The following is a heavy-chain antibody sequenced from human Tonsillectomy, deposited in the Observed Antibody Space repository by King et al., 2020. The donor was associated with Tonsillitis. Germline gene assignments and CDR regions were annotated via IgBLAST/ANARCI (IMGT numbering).Heavy chain of an antibody. J-gene: IGHJ4*02. Sequence: VQLVESGGGVVQPGGSLRLSCAASGFTFNNYGMHWVRQAPGKGLEWVTFIRYDGRYTDYADSVKGRFTISRDNSKSTLYLQMDSLRAEDTAVYYCAKDFSEARVGALGYFDYWGQGTLVTVSS. CDR2: IRYDGRYT. CDR3: AKDFSEARVGALGYFDY. CDR1: GFTFNNYG. V-gene: IGHV3-30*02. D-gene: IGHD3-10*01.